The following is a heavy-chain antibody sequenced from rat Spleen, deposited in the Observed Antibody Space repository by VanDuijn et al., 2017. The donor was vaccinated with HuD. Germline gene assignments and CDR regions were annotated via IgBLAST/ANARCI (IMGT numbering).Heavy chain of an antibody. V-gene: IGHV5S23*01. Sequence: EVQLVESGGGLLQPGRSLKLSCVASGFTFSNYDMAWVRQAPTKGLEWVASISPSGGSTYYRDSVKGRFTVSRDNAKSTLYLQMDSLRSEDTATYYCARHPDYSNYFDYWGQGVMVTVSS. CDR2: ISPSGGST. CDR1: GFTFSNYD. D-gene: IGHD1-1*01. CDR3: ARHPDYSNYFDY. J-gene: IGHJ2*01.